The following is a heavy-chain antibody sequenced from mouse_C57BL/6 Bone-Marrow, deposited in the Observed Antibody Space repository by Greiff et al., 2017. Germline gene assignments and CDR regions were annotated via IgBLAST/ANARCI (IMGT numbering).Heavy chain of an antibody. CDR3: ARRVTTVVATKGYYFDY. D-gene: IGHD1-1*01. V-gene: IGHV1-47*01. J-gene: IGHJ2*01. Sequence: QVQLQQSGAELVKPGASVKMSCKASGYTFTTYPIEWMKQNHGKSLEWIGNFHPYNDDTKYNEKFKGKATLTVEESSSTVYLELSRLTSDDSAVYYCARRVTTVVATKGYYFDYWGQGTTLTVSS. CDR1: GYTFTTYP. CDR2: FHPYNDDT.